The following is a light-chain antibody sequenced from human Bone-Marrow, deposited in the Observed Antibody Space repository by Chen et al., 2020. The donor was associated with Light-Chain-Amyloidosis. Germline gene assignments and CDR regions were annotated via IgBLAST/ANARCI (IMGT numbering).Light chain of an antibody. CDR3: QQYYSIPVT. CDR2: WAS. CDR1: QSVLYSSNNKNY. Sequence: DIVMTQFQDSLAVSLGERATINCKSSQSVLYSSNNKNYLAWYQQKPGQPPKLLISWASTRESGVPDRFSGSGSGTDFTLTISSLQAEDVAVYYCQQYYSIPVTFGPGTKVD. V-gene: IGKV4-1*01. J-gene: IGKJ3*01.